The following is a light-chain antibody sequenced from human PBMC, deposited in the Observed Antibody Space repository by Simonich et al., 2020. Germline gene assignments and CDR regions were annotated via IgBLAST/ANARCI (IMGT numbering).Light chain of an antibody. CDR2: KVS. J-gene: IGKJ1*01. CDR1: QSLVHSDGNTY. V-gene: IGKV2-30*02. CDR3: IQGIHLPWT. Sequence: DVVMTQSPLSLPVTLGQPASISCRSSQSLVHSDGNTYLNWFQQRPGPSPRRLIYKVSNRDSGVPDRVSGSGSGTDFTLKISRVEAEDVGVYYCIQGIHLPWTFGQGTKVEIK.